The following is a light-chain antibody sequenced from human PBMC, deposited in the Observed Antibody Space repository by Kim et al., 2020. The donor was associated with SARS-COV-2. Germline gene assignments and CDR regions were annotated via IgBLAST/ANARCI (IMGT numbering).Light chain of an antibody. CDR2: GKN. CDR1: SLRSYY. J-gene: IGLJ3*02. V-gene: IGLV3-19*01. CDR3: NSRDSSSWV. Sequence: SVALGQTVRITCQGDSLRSYYASWYQQKPGQAPVLVIYGKNNRPSGIPDRFSGSSAGNTASLTITGAQAEDEADYYCNSRDSSSWVFGGGTKVTVL.